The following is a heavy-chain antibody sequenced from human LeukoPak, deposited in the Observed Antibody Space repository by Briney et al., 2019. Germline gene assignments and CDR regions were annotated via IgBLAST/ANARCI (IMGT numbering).Heavy chain of an antibody. CDR1: GFNFSSYA. Sequence: GGSLRLSCAASGFNFSSYAMHWVRQAPGEGLEWVGLISYGGIDKSYADSVKGRFTISRDSSKRTLYLQMNSLRAEDTAMYYCARESWSDSVAFDIWGLGTMAIVSS. D-gene: IGHD3-3*01. V-gene: IGHV3-30*04. CDR2: ISYGGIDK. J-gene: IGHJ3*02. CDR3: ARESWSDSVAFDI.